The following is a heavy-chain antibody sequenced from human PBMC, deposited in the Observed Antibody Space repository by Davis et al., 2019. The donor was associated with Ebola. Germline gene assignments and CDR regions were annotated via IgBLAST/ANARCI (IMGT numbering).Heavy chain of an antibody. Sequence: PSETLSLTCTVSGGSISSYYWSWIRQPPGKGLEWIGYIYYSGSTNYNPSLKSRVTISVDTSKNQFSLKLSSVTAADTAVYYCARGYYAGDYVVEVDAFDIWGQGTMVTVSS. V-gene: IGHV4-59*01. CDR1: GGSISSYY. CDR3: ARGYYAGDYVVEVDAFDI. J-gene: IGHJ3*02. CDR2: IYYSGST. D-gene: IGHD4-17*01.